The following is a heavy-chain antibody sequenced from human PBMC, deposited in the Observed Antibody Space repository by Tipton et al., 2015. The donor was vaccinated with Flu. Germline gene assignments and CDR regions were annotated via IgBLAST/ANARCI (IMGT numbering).Heavy chain of an antibody. CDR3: AREDAPIAP. V-gene: IGHV4-4*07. D-gene: IGHD2-15*01. CDR1: GGSLSYYY. CDR2: IYTSGRT. Sequence: TLSLTCTVSGGSLSYYYWSWVRQPVGEGLEWVGRIYTSGRTDYNPSLKSRVTMSVDASKNQFSLKLSSVTAADTAVYYCAREDAPIAPWGQGTLVTVSS. J-gene: IGHJ5*02.